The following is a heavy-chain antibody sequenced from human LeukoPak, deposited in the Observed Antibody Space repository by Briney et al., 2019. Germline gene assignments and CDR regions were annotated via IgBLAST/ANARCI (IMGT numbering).Heavy chain of an antibody. Sequence: PGGSLRLSCAASGFTFSSYGMHWVRQAPGKGLEWVAFIRYDGSNKYYADSMKGRFTISRDNSKNTLYLQMNSLRAEDTAVYYCAKDLAYYDSSGYTYFDYWGQGTLVTVSS. CDR1: GFTFSSYG. CDR3: AKDLAYYDSSGYTYFDY. CDR2: IRYDGSNK. J-gene: IGHJ4*02. V-gene: IGHV3-30*02. D-gene: IGHD3-22*01.